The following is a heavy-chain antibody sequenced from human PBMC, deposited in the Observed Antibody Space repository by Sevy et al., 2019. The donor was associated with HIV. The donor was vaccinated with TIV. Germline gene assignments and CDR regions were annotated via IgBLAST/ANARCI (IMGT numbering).Heavy chain of an antibody. Sequence: SETLSLTCTVSGGSISSYYWSWIRQPPGKGLEWIGYIYYSGSTNYNPSLKSRVTISVDTSKNQFSLKLSSVTAADTAVYYCARQSTGGYYYYYYYMDVWGKGTTVTVSS. CDR2: IYYSGST. V-gene: IGHV4-59*08. CDR3: ARQSTGGYYYYYYYMDV. CDR1: GGSISSYY. J-gene: IGHJ6*03. D-gene: IGHD7-27*01.